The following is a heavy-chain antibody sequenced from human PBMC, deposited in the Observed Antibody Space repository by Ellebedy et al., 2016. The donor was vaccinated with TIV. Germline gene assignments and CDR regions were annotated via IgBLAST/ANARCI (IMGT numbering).Heavy chain of an antibody. CDR2: ITGSGSSA. CDR1: GFTFSDYY. Sequence: GESLKISXAASGFTFSDYYMSWIRQAPGKGLEWVAGITGSGSSADYADSVKGRFTISRDNPKNTLYLQMNSLRAEDTAVYYCAKCRATTWYDWFDPWGQGTLVTVSS. V-gene: IGHV3-23*01. CDR3: AKCRATTWYDWFDP. D-gene: IGHD6-13*01. J-gene: IGHJ5*02.